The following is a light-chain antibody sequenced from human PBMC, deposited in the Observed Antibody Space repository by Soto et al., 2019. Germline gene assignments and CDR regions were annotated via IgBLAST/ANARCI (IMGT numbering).Light chain of an antibody. J-gene: IGKJ1*01. CDR2: KAS. CDR1: QSISYW. Sequence: DIQMTQSPSTLSASVGDRVTITCRASQSISYWLAWYQQKPGKAPNLLIYKASSLESGVPSRFSGSVSGTEFTLTISSLQPDDCASYYCQQDNNYWTFGQGTKVQIK. CDR3: QQDNNYWT. V-gene: IGKV1-5*03.